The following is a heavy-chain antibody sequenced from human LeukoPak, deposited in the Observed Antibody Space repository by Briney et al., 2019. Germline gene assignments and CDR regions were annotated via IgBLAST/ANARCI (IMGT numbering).Heavy chain of an antibody. Sequence: GGSLRLSCAASGFTFSSYGMHWVRQAPGKGLEWVAVISYDGSNKYYADSAKGRFTISRDNSKNTLYLQMNSLRAEDTAVYYCAKAFGGSYSYGMDVWGQGTTVTVSS. V-gene: IGHV3-30*18. CDR1: GFTFSSYG. CDR3: AKAFGGSYSYGMDV. J-gene: IGHJ6*02. CDR2: ISYDGSNK. D-gene: IGHD2/OR15-2a*01.